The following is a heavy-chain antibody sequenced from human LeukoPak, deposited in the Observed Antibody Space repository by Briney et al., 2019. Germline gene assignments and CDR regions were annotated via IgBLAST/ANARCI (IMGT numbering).Heavy chain of an antibody. J-gene: IGHJ4*02. V-gene: IGHV3-30-3*01. CDR1: GFTFSSYA. CDR2: ISYDGSNK. Sequence: GGSLRLSCAASGFTFSSYAMHWVRQAPGKGLEWVAVISYDGSNKYYADSVKGRFTISRDNSKNTLYLQMNSLRAEDTAVYYCARGAVGYFDYWGQGTLVTVSS. CDR3: ARGAVGYFDY. D-gene: IGHD2-15*01.